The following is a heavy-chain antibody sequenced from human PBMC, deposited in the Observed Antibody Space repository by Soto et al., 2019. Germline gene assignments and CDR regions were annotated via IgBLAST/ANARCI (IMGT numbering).Heavy chain of an antibody. CDR1: GGSISSGGYY. D-gene: IGHD4-17*01. J-gene: IGHJ6*02. Sequence: SETLSLTCTVSGGSISSGGYYWSWIRQHPGKGLEWIGYIYYSGSTYYNPSLKSRVTISVDTSKNKFSMKLSSVTAADTAVYYCARDPMTTVTTFGMDVWGQGTTVTVSS. V-gene: IGHV4-31*03. CDR2: IYYSGST. CDR3: ARDPMTTVTTFGMDV.